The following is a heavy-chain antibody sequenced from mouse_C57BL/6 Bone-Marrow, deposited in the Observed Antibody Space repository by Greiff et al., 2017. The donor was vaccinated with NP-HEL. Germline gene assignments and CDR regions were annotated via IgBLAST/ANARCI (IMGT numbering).Heavy chain of an antibody. CDR2: ISNCGGST. J-gene: IGHJ4*01. Sequence: EVHLVESGGGLVQPGGSLKLSCAASGFTFSDYYMYWVRQTPEKRLEWVAYISNCGGSTYYPDTVKGRFTISRDNAKNTLYLQMSRLKSEDTAMYYCARRPYYRNRGAMDYWGQGTSVTVSS. D-gene: IGHD2-5*01. CDR1: GFTFSDYY. CDR3: ARRPYYRNRGAMDY. V-gene: IGHV5-12*01.